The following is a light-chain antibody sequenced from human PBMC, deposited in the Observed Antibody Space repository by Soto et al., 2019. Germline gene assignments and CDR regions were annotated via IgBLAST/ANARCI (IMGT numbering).Light chain of an antibody. V-gene: IGKV1-39*01. CDR3: RQIYSAPLT. CDR2: AAS. J-gene: IGKJ4*01. CDR1: QSITTY. Sequence: DIQMTQSPSSLSASVGDRVTITCRASQSITTYLNWYRQKPGKAPKLLIYAASSLQRGVPSRFSGSGSETEFTLSISSLQPEDFATYFCRQIYSAPLTFGGGTKVDIK.